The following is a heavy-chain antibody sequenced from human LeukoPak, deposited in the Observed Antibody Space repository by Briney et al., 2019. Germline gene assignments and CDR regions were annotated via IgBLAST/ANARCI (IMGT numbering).Heavy chain of an antibody. J-gene: IGHJ6*03. CDR2: INPSGTGT. CDR3: ARAEPPVWVVTYNYYYYYYMDV. CDR1: GYTFTSYY. Sequence: ASVKVSCKASGYTFTSYYMHWVRQAPGQGLEWMGVINPSGTGTSYAQKFQGRITMSRDTSTSTVYMELSSLRSEDTAFYYCARAEPPVWVVTYNYYYYYYMDVWGKGTTVTVSS. V-gene: IGHV1-46*01. D-gene: IGHD2-21*02.